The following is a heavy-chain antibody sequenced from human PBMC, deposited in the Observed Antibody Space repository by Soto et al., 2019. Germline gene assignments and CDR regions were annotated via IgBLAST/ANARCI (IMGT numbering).Heavy chain of an antibody. V-gene: IGHV4-30-2*06. CDR2: TYQSGSD. Sequence: SETLSLTCTVSGGSISSGGYSWTWIRQSPGKGLEWIGYTYQSGSDYYNPALKSRVTISVDRSKNQFSLNLTSVTAADTAAYYCARDYYGMDVWGQGTTVTVSS. J-gene: IGHJ6*02. CDR3: ARDYYGMDV. CDR1: GGSISSGGYS.